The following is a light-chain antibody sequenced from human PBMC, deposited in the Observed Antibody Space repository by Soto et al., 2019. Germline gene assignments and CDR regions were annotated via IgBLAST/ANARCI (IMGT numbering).Light chain of an antibody. J-gene: IGKJ2*01. CDR3: QQYNNWPPDT. CDR2: GAS. Sequence: EIVMTQSPATLSVSPGERATLSCRASQSVGSNLAWYQQKPGQDPRLLIYGASTRATGIPARFSGSGSGTEFTLTISSLQSEDFAVYYCQQYNNWPPDTFGQGTKLEIK. V-gene: IGKV3-15*01. CDR1: QSVGSN.